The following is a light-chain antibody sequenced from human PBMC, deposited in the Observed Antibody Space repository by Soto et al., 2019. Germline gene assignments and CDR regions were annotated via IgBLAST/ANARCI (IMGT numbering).Light chain of an antibody. J-gene: IGKJ4*01. CDR3: QQYFRAPLT. CDR1: QSILSSSNNKNY. Sequence: DIVMTQSPDSLAVSLGERATINCKSSQSILSSSNNKNYLAWYQQRPGQPPKLLIYWASTRQSGVPDRISGSGSGADFTLSISSMQTVDVAVYYCQQYFRAPLTFGGGTKVEIK. CDR2: WAS. V-gene: IGKV4-1*01.